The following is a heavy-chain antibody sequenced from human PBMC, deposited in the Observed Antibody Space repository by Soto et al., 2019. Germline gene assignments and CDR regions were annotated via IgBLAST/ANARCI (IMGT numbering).Heavy chain of an antibody. D-gene: IGHD3-10*01. Sequence: SETLSLTCSVSGASLTRGVYYWSWLRQPPGKGLEWIGYIFHSLGAKYNPSLGSRGTISLDTSKNQLSLSLRSVTAADTAIYFCVRDLNGSGDYWGQGTLVTVSS. CDR3: VRDLNGSGDY. V-gene: IGHV4-61*08. CDR2: IFHSLGA. J-gene: IGHJ4*02. CDR1: GASLTRGVYY.